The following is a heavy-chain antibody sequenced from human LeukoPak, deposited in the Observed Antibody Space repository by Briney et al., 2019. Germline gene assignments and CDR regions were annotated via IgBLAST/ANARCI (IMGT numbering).Heavy chain of an antibody. V-gene: IGHV3-30-3*01. J-gene: IGHJ6*02. CDR1: RFTFSSYA. CDR2: ISYDGSNK. D-gene: IGHD2-2*01. CDR3: AREDIVVVPAAKYYYYYGMDV. Sequence: SGGSLRLSCAASRFTFSSYAMHWVRQAPGKGLERVAVISYDGSNKYYADSVKGRFTISRDNSKNTLYLQMNSLRAEDTAVYYCAREDIVVVPAAKYYYYYGMDVWGQGTTVTVSS.